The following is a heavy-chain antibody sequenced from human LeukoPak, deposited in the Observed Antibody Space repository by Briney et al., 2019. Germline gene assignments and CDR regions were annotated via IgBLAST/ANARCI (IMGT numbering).Heavy chain of an antibody. CDR3: ARAMIVGNRAFDI. V-gene: IGHV3-21*01. Sequence: GGSLRLSCAASGFTFSSYSMNWVRQAPGKGVEWVSPISSSSSDIYYADSVKGRFTISRDNAKNSLYLQMNSLRAEDTAVYYCARAMIVGNRAFDIWGQGTMVTVSS. D-gene: IGHD3-22*01. CDR2: ISSSSSDI. CDR1: GFTFSSYS. J-gene: IGHJ3*02.